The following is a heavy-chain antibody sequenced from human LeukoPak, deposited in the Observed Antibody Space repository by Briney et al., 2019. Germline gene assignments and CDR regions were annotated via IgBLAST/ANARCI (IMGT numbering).Heavy chain of an antibody. J-gene: IGHJ3*02. V-gene: IGHV1-2*02. CDR1: GYTFTGYY. D-gene: IGHD3-10*01. CDR3: VRDMVRGVMSAFDI. CDR2: INPNSGGT. Sequence: ASVKVSCKASGYTFTGYYMHWVRQAPGQGLEWMGWINPNSGGTNYAQKFQGRVTMTRDTSISTAYMELSRLRSDDTAVYYCVRDMVRGVMSAFDIWGQGTMVTVSS.